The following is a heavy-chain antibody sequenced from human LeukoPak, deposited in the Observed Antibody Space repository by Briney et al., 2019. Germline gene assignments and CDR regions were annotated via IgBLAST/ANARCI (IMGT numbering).Heavy chain of an antibody. CDR1: GFTFSSYS. CDR2: ISSSSSYI. V-gene: IGHV3-21*01. J-gene: IGHJ4*02. D-gene: IGHD3-3*01. Sequence: PGGSLRLSCAASGFTFSSYSMNWVRQAPGKGLEWVSSISSSSSYIYYADSVKGRFTISRDNAKNSLYLQMNSLRAEDTAVYYCARVSYDFWSGYYIRGDFDYWGQGTLVTVSS. CDR3: ARVSYDFWSGYYIRGDFDY.